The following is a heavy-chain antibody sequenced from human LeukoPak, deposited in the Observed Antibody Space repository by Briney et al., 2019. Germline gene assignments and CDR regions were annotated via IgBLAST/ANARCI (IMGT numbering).Heavy chain of an antibody. J-gene: IGHJ4*02. Sequence: GGSLRLPCAASGFTFDDYGMSWVRQAPGQGLEWVSGITWNGGPTGYADSVKGRFTISRDNAKKSLYLQMNSLRAEDTALYYCARLTYYYGSGGKYYFDYWGQGTLVTVSS. CDR3: ARLTYYYGSGGKYYFDY. D-gene: IGHD3-10*01. CDR2: ITWNGGPT. CDR1: GFTFDDYG. V-gene: IGHV3-20*04.